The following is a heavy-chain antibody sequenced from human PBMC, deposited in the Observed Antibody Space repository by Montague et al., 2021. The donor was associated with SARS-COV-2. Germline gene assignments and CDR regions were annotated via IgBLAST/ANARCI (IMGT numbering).Heavy chain of an antibody. J-gene: IGHJ4*02. V-gene: IGHV6-1*01. CDR1: GDSVSSNSVS. D-gene: IGHD3-10*01. Sequence: CAISGDSVSSNSVSWNWIRQSPSRGLEWLGRTYYRSKWSNEYALSVKSRITITPDTFKNQLSLQLTSVTPEDTAVYYCTRADWGVQDYWGQGSLVTVSS. CDR2: TYYRSKWSN. CDR3: TRADWGVQDY.